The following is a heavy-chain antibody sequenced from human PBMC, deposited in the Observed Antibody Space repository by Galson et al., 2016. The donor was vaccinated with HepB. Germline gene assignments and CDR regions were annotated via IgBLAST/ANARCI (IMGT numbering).Heavy chain of an antibody. V-gene: IGHV3-7*03. D-gene: IGHD3-3*01. CDR1: GFSFSNHW. Sequence: SLRLSCAASGFSFSNHWMIWGRQAPGKGLEWVADITGDGSKEYYVGSMEGRFTISRDNAKNTLYLQMNSLRADDTAVYHCVRDDRDDFWSGLDFWGQGILVTVSS. CDR2: ITGDGSKE. CDR3: VRDDRDDFWSGLDF. J-gene: IGHJ4*02.